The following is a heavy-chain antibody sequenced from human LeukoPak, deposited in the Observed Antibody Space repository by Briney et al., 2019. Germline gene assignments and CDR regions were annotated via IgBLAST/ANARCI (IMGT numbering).Heavy chain of an antibody. CDR1: GYSFTTYR. J-gene: IGHJ4*02. CDR3: ARSGHTSSDFDY. Sequence: GESLKISCQGSGYSFTTYRIAWVRQMPGKGLEWMGIIYPGDSDTIYSPSFQGQVTISADKSITTAHLYRSSLEASASAMYYCARSGHTSSDFDYWGQGTLVTVSS. V-gene: IGHV5-51*01. D-gene: IGHD2-2*01. CDR2: IYPGDSDT.